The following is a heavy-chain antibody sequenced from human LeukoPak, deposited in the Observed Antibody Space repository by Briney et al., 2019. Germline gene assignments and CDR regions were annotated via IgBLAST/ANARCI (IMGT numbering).Heavy chain of an antibody. V-gene: IGHV1-46*01. CDR1: GYTFTSYD. J-gene: IGHJ4*02. D-gene: IGHD4-17*01. CDR2: INPSGGST. CDR3: ARDYGDY. Sequence: ASVKVSCKASGYTFTSYDINWVRQATGQGLEWMGIINPSGGSTSYAQKFQGRVTMTRDTSTSTVYMELSSLRSEDTAVYYCARDYGDYWGQGTLVTVSS.